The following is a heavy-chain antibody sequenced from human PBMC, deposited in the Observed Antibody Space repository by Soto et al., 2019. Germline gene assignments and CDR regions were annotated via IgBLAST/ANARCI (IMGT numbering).Heavy chain of an antibody. J-gene: IGHJ6*02. CDR3: AREGVAASYYYYGMDV. D-gene: IGHD2-15*01. CDR1: GDSIRSYY. CDR2: ISYTGST. Sequence: SETLSLTCTVSGDSIRSYYWSWIRQPPGKGLEWIGYISYTGSTHYNPSLKSRVTISADTSKNQFSLKLSSVTTADTALYYCAREGVAASYYYYGMDVWGQGSTVTVSS. V-gene: IGHV4-59*13.